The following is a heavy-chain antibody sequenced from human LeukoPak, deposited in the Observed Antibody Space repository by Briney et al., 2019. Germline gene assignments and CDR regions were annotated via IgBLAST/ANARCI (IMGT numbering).Heavy chain of an antibody. D-gene: IGHD6-19*01. CDR2: MNSDGSST. CDR1: GFPFSNYW. Sequence: GGSLRLSCAASGFPFSNYWMHWVRQAPGKGLVWVSRMNSDGSSTSYADSVKGRFTISRDNAKNTLYLQMNSLRAEDAAVYYCATVSRSSGRGYFDYWGPGTLITVSS. J-gene: IGHJ4*02. V-gene: IGHV3-74*01. CDR3: ATVSRSSGRGYFDY.